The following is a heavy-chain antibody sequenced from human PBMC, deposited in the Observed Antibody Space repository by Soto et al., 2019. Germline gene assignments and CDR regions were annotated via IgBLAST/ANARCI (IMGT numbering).Heavy chain of an antibody. CDR3: ARERIAAGGTHEALDI. Sequence: SGGSLRLSCAASGLTVSTNHMTWVRQAPGKGLEWVSLIYSGGNTYYADSVKGRFIISRDNSKNTLYLQMNSLRAEDTAVYYCARERIAAGGTHEALDIWGQGTMVTVSS. CDR2: IYSGGNT. CDR1: GLTVSTNH. D-gene: IGHD6-13*01. J-gene: IGHJ3*02. V-gene: IGHV3-53*01.